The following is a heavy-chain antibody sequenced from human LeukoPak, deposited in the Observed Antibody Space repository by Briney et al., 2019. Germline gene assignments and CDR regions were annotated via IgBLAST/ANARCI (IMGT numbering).Heavy chain of an antibody. V-gene: IGHV3-15*01. Sequence: PGGSLRLSCAASGFTFSSYAMSWVRQAPGKGLEWVGRVKSKTDGGTADYAAPVKGRFTILRDDSKNTLYLQMNSLKTEDTAVYYCTPLSGYRYFDWWGQGTLVTVSS. CDR2: VKSKTDGGTA. D-gene: IGHD3-22*01. CDR1: GFTFSSYA. CDR3: TPLSGYRYFDW. J-gene: IGHJ4*02.